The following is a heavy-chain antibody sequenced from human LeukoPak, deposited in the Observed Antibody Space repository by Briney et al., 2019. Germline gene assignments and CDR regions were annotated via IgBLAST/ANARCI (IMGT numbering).Heavy chain of an antibody. D-gene: IGHD6-19*01. CDR1: GFPFSSYW. J-gene: IGHJ4*02. V-gene: IGHV3-30-3*01. Sequence: GGSLRLSCVASGFPFSSYWMTWVRQAPGKGLEWVAVISYDGSIKYYADSMKGRFTTSRDNSKNMLYLQMNSLSAEDTAVYYCARGPGYSSGWYVLSVDYWGQGTLVTVSS. CDR2: ISYDGSIK. CDR3: ARGPGYSSGWYVLSVDY.